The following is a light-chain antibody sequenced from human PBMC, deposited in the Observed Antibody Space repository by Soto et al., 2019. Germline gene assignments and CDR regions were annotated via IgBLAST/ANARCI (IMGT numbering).Light chain of an antibody. J-gene: IGLJ2*01. Sequence: QSVLTQPPSVSGAPGQRVTISCTGSSSNIGAGYDVHWYQQLPGTAPKLLIYGNSNRPSGVPDRFSGSKAGTSASLAITGIQAEDEADYYCQSYDSSLSGAVVFGGWTKLTVL. V-gene: IGLV1-40*01. CDR2: GNS. CDR1: SSNIGAGYD. CDR3: QSYDSSLSGAVV.